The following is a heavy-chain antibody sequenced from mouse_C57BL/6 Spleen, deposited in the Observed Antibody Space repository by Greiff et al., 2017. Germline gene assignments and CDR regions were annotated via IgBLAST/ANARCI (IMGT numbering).Heavy chain of an antibody. CDR2: IDPSDSYT. V-gene: IGHV1-50*01. D-gene: IGHD2-2*01. Sequence: QVQLQQPGAELVKPGASVKLSCKASGYTFTSYWMQWVKQRPGQGLEWIGEIDPSDSYTNYNQKFKGKATLTVDTSSSTAYMQLSSLTSEDSAVYYCARSGGYLAWFAYWGQGTLVTVSA. CDR1: GYTFTSYW. CDR3: ARSGGYLAWFAY. J-gene: IGHJ3*01.